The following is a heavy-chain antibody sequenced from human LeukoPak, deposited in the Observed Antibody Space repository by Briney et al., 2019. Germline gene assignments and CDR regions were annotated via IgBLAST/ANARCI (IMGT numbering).Heavy chain of an antibody. J-gene: IGHJ4*02. CDR1: GYIFTGYN. Sequence: ASVKVSCKAPGYIFTGYNIHWVRQAPGQGLEWMGWINPNSGATTYAQKFQGRVTLTRDTSINTAYMEVSRLGSDDTAVYYCARVVLAKGSDFWGQGTLVTVSS. D-gene: IGHD3-22*01. CDR3: ARVVLAKGSDF. CDR2: INPNSGAT. V-gene: IGHV1-2*02.